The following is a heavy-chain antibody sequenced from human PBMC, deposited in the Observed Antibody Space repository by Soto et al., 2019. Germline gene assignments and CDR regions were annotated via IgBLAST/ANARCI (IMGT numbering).Heavy chain of an antibody. CDR3: ARLAQAGYCSSTSCSSYGMDV. Sequence: SVKVSCKASGGTFSSYAISWVRQAPGQGLEWMGGIIPIFGTANYAQKFQGRVTITADESTSTAYMELSSLRSEDTAVYYCARLAQAGYCSSTSCSSYGMDVWGPGTTVTVSS. V-gene: IGHV1-69*13. J-gene: IGHJ6*02. CDR1: GGTFSSYA. CDR2: IIPIFGTA. D-gene: IGHD2-2*01.